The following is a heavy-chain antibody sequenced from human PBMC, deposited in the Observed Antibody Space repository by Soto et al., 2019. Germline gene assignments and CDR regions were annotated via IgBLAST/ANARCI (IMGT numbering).Heavy chain of an antibody. Sequence: SETLSLTCAVSGYSISSGFSRGWIRQPPGKGLEWIGSIDHSGSTHYNASLQLRLSISLDTSKNQFSLKLRSVTAADTAVYYCARDWGSGYYHFEPWGQGTLVTVSS. CDR2: IDHSGST. J-gene: IGHJ5*02. V-gene: IGHV4-38-2*02. D-gene: IGHD5-12*01. CDR1: GYSISSGFS. CDR3: ARDWGSGYYHFEP.